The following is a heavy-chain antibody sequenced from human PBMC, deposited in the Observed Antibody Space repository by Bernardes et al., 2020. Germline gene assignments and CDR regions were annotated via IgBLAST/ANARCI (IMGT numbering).Heavy chain of an antibody. J-gene: IGHJ4*02. V-gene: IGHV6-1*01. CDR3: ARDVRRLFDY. CDR2: IDYRAKWFN. Sequence: SQTLSLTCAIDGDSVSNNSAGWNRNRQSPSRVLEWPGRIDYRAKWFNDYASFVTSRITINPDTSANQVSLQLNVVTPEDAAVYYCARDVRRLFDYWGQGTLVTVSS. CDR1: GDSVSNNSAG.